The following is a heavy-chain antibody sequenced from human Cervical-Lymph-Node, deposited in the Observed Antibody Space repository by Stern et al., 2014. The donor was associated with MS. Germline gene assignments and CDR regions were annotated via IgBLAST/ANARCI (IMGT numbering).Heavy chain of an antibody. V-gene: IGHV4-31*03. CDR3: AREHYYGAGSQHGMDV. Sequence: VQLVESGPGLVKPSQTLSLTCTASSGSISSGGYDWAWIRQYPRRGLEWIGYIFSSGSTFYNPSLKSRVTISLDTSKNQFFLRLTSVTAADTAVYYCAREHYYGAGSQHGMDVWGQGTTVTVSS. CDR2: IFSSGST. D-gene: IGHD3-10*01. CDR1: SGSISSGGYD. J-gene: IGHJ6*02.